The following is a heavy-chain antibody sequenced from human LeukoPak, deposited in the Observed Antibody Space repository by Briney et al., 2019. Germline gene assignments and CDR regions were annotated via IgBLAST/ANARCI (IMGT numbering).Heavy chain of an antibody. D-gene: IGHD1-1*01. CDR1: GGPFSGYY. Sequence: PSETLSLTCAVYGGPFSGYYWSWIRQPPGKGLEWIGEINHSGSTNYNPSLKSRVTISVDTSKNQSSLKLSSVTAAGTAVYYCARAQNWIALDYWGQGTLVTVSS. CDR2: INHSGST. J-gene: IGHJ4*02. CDR3: ARAQNWIALDY. V-gene: IGHV4-34*01.